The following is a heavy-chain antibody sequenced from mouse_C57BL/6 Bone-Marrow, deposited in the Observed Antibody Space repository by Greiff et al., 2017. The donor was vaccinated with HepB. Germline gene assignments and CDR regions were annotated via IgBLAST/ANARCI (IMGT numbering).Heavy chain of an antibody. CDR2: ISYDGSN. D-gene: IGHD1-1*01. V-gene: IGHV3-6*01. Sequence: ESGPGLVKPSQSLSLTCSVTGYSITSGYYWNWIRQFPGNKLEWMGYISYDGSNNYNPSLKNRISITRDTSKNQFFLKLNSVTTEDTATYYCARRGTVVAGAMDYWGQGTSVTVSS. J-gene: IGHJ4*01. CDR1: GYSITSGYY. CDR3: ARRGTVVAGAMDY.